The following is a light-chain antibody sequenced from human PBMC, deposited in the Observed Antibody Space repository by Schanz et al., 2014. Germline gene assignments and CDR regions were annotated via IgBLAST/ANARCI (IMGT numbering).Light chain of an antibody. Sequence: DIQMTQSPSTLSASVTDRVTITCRASQSISSWLAWYQQKPGKAPKLLIYDASSLESGVPSRFSGSGSGTQFTLTISSLQPDDFATYYCQQLNSYPYTFGQGTKLEIK. CDR2: DAS. V-gene: IGKV1-5*01. CDR3: QQLNSYPYT. J-gene: IGKJ2*01. CDR1: QSISSW.